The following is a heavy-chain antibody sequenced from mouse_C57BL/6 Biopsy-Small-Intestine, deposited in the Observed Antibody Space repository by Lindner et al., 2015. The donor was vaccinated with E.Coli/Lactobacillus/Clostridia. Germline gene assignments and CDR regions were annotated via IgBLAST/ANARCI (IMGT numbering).Heavy chain of an antibody. D-gene: IGHD2-3*01. V-gene: IGHV1-42*01. CDR3: AREGYYRFAY. CDR1: GFSFTGYN. J-gene: IGHJ3*01. Sequence: VQLQESGPELVKPGASVKISCKASGFSFTGYNMNWVKQSPEKSLEWIGEINLSTGSTIFNQKFKAKATLTVDRSSNTAYMQLKSLTSEDSAVYYCAREGYYRFAYWGQGTLVTVSA. CDR2: INLSTGST.